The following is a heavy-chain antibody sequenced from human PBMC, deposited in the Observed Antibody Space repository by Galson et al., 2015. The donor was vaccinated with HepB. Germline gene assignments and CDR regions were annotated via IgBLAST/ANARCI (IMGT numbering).Heavy chain of an antibody. CDR3: ARGGYCSSTSCYAGTYYGMDV. CDR1: GFTFSDYY. Sequence: SLRLSCAASGFTFSDYYMSWIRQAPGKGLEWVSYISSSSSYTNYADSVKGRFTISRDNAKNSLYLQMNSLRAEDTAVYYCARGGYCSSTSCYAGTYYGMDVWGPGTMVTVSS. V-gene: IGHV3-11*06. D-gene: IGHD2-2*01. J-gene: IGHJ6*02. CDR2: ISSSSSYT.